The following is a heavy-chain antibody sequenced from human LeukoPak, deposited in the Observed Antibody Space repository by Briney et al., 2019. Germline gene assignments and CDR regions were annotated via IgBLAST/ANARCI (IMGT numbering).Heavy chain of an antibody. Sequence: PGGSLRLSCAASGFTFCSYWMHWVRQAPGKGLVWVSRINSGGSSTSYADFVKGRFTISRDNAKNTLSLQMDSLRAEDTAVYYCARVIDGWYFDYWGQGTLVTVSS. CDR1: GFTFCSYW. V-gene: IGHV3-74*01. J-gene: IGHJ4*02. CDR2: INSGGSST. D-gene: IGHD6-19*01. CDR3: ARVIDGWYFDY.